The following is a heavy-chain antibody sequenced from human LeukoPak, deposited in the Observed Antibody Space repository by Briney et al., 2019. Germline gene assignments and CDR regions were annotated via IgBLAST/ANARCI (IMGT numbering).Heavy chain of an antibody. Sequence: KPSETLSLTCTVSGGSISSYYWSWIRQPPGKGLEWIGYIYYSGNTNYNPSLKSRVTISVDTSKNQFSLKLNSVTAADTAIYYCARGRTHRTFDYWGQGTLVTVSS. CDR1: GGSISSYY. CDR3: ARGRTHRTFDY. D-gene: IGHD1/OR15-1a*01. J-gene: IGHJ4*02. V-gene: IGHV4-59*01. CDR2: IYYSGNT.